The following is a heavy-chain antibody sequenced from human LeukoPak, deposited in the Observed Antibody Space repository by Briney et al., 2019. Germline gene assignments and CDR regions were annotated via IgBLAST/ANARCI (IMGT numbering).Heavy chain of an antibody. Sequence: GGSLRLSCAASGFTFSDYYMSWIRQAPGKGLEWVSYISSSGSTIYYADSVKGRFTISRDNAKNSLYLQMNSLRAEDTAVYYCARADSSGWYDFDYWGQGTLVTVSS. CDR2: ISSSGSTI. J-gene: IGHJ4*02. CDR1: GFTFSDYY. CDR3: ARADSSGWYDFDY. V-gene: IGHV3-11*04. D-gene: IGHD6-19*01.